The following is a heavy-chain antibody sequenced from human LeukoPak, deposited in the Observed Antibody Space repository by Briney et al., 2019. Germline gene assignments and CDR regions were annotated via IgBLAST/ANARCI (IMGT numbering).Heavy chain of an antibody. Sequence: GGSLRLSCAVSGFTFSSYWMSWVRQTPGKGLEWVANIKKDGTETKYVDSVKGRFTISRDNAKNSLYLQMNSLRAEDTALYYCARDIYGGNSGGDYWGQGTLVTVSS. D-gene: IGHD4-23*01. CDR2: IKKDGTET. J-gene: IGHJ4*02. CDR3: ARDIYGGNSGGDY. V-gene: IGHV3-7*03. CDR1: GFTFSSYW.